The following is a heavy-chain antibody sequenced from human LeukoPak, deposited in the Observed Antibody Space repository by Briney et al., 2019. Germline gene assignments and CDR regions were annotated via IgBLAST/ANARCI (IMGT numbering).Heavy chain of an antibody. CDR3: ARDPGYSYGSDY. D-gene: IGHD5-18*01. CDR1: GGSISSGSYY. Sequence: ASQTLSLTCTVSGGSISSGSYYWSWIRQPAGKGLEWIGRIYTSGSTNYNPSLKSRVTMSVDTSKNQFSLKLSSVTAADTAVYYCARDPGYSYGSDYWGQGTLVTVSS. V-gene: IGHV4-61*02. J-gene: IGHJ4*02. CDR2: IYTSGST.